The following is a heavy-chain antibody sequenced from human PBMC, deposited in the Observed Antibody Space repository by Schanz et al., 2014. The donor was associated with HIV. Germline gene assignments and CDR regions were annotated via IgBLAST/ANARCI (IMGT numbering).Heavy chain of an antibody. J-gene: IGHJ6*02. CDR3: TSGSFEFGDLLDDYYYDAMDV. Sequence: QVQLVQSGAEVKKPGSSVKVSRKASGGTFSIYAISWVRQAPGQGLEWMGGIIHIFGTTNYAPKFQGRVTINVDESTSTAYMELSSLRSDDTAVYYCTSGSFEFGDLLDDYYYDAMDVWGQGTTVTVS. CDR1: GGTFSIYA. CDR2: IIHIFGTT. V-gene: IGHV1-69*01. D-gene: IGHD3-10*01.